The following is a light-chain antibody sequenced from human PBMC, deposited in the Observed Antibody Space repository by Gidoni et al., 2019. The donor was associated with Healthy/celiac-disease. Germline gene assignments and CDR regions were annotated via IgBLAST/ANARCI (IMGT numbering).Light chain of an antibody. CDR3: QQSRT. CDR2: DAS. V-gene: IGKV1-5*01. J-gene: IGKJ1*01. Sequence: DIQMTQSPSTLSASVGDRVTITCRASQSISSWLAWYQQKPEKAPKLLIYDASSLESGVPSRFSGSGSGTEFTLTISSLQPDDFATYYCQQSRTFXQXTKVEIK. CDR1: QSISSW.